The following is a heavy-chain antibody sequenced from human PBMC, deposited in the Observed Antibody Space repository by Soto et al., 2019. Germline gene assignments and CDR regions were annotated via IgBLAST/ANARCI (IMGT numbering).Heavy chain of an antibody. CDR2: ITWDGNRA. D-gene: IGHD3-16*01. Sequence: VQLVESGGGVVQPGGSLRLSCAVSGFTFGEYIMHWVRQRPGKGLEWVALITWDGNRAHYADSVKGRFTISRDNRKNSLFLEMDPLRPEDTALYYCAKHLGGVRTSRYGLDVWGQGTTVTVSS. CDR1: GFTFGEYI. V-gene: IGHV3-43*01. J-gene: IGHJ6*02. CDR3: AKHLGGVRTSRYGLDV.